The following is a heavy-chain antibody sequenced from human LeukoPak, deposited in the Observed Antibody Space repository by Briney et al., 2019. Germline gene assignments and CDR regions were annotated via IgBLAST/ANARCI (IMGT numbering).Heavy chain of an antibody. Sequence: GRSLRLSCAASGFAFSTYGMHWVRQAPGKGLEWVAVISYDGSNKYYADSVKGRFTISRDNSKNTLFLQMNGLRAEDTAVYFCAKGRVNYGSGSYPNDYWGQGTLVTVSS. J-gene: IGHJ4*02. CDR3: AKGRVNYGSGSYPNDY. CDR1: GFAFSTYG. V-gene: IGHV3-30*18. D-gene: IGHD3-10*01. CDR2: ISYDGSNK.